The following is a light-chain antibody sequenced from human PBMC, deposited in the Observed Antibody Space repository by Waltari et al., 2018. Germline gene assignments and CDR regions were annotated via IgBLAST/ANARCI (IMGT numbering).Light chain of an antibody. Sequence: QSVLTQPPSASGTPGQKVTISCNGSSSNIGSNYVYWYQQFPGTAPKLLIFKNNQRPSGVPDRFSDSKSGTSASLPINGLRSEDEADYYCAAWDDSLSGLVLGGGTKVTVL. CDR3: AAWDDSLSGLV. CDR1: SSNIGSNY. V-gene: IGLV1-47*01. CDR2: KNN. J-gene: IGLJ3*02.